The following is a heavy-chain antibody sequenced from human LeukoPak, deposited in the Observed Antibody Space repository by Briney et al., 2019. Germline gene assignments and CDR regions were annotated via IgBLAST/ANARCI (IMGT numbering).Heavy chain of an antibody. CDR1: GGTFSSYA. D-gene: IGHD2-2*01. Sequence: GASVKVSCKASGGTFSSYAISWVRQAPGQGLEWMGGIIPIFGTANYAQKFQGRVTITADESTSTAYMELSSLRSEDTAVYYCARVGGYCSSTSCYDGYFDYWGQGTLVTVSS. J-gene: IGHJ4*02. V-gene: IGHV1-69*13. CDR2: IIPIFGTA. CDR3: ARVGGYCSSTSCYDGYFDY.